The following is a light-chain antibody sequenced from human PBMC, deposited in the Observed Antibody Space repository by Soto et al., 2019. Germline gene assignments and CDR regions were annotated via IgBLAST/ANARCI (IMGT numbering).Light chain of an antibody. J-gene: IGKJ1*01. CDR1: QGISSY. V-gene: IGKV1D-8*03. CDR3: QQYNNYPRT. Sequence: VIWMTQSPSLLSASPGDRVTISCRMSQGISSYLAWYQQKPGKAPKFLIYDASSLESGVPSRFSGSGSGTEFTLTISNLQPDDFATYFCQQYNNYPRTFGQGTKVDIK. CDR2: DAS.